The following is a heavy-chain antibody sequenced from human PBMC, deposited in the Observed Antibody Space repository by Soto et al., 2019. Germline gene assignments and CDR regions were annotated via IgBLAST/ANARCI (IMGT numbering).Heavy chain of an antibody. Sequence: GGSLRLSCAASGFIFSDYYMSWIRQAPGKGLEWVSYISSSGGTIYYADSVKGRFTISRDNAKNSLYLQMNSLRAEDTAVYYCARERIYSSTWYSYWGQGTLVTVSS. CDR3: ARERIYSSTWYSY. CDR1: GFIFSDYY. D-gene: IGHD6-13*01. V-gene: IGHV3-11*01. CDR2: ISSSGGTI. J-gene: IGHJ4*02.